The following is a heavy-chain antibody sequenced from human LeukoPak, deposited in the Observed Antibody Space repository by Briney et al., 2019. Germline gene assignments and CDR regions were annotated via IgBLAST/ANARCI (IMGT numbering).Heavy chain of an antibody. CDR1: GYSISSSFY. V-gene: IGHV4-38-2*01. D-gene: IGHD5-24*01. CDR3: AIAEHGYNYYFDC. Sequence: SETLSLTCAVSGYSISSSFYWGWIRQPPGKGLEWIGIIYGSGSTYYNPSLRSRITISVDTSKNQFSLNLSSVTAADTAVYYCAIAEHGYNYYFDCWGQGSLVTVSS. CDR2: IYGSGST. J-gene: IGHJ4*02.